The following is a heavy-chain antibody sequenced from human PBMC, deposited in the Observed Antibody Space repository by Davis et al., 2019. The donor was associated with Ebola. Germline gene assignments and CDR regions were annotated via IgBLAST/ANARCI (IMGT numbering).Heavy chain of an antibody. CDR2: IYHSGST. CDR3: ARDLRGYSYGTYYYYGMDV. CDR1: GGSISSSNW. D-gene: IGHD5-18*01. J-gene: IGHJ6*04. V-gene: IGHV4-4*02. Sequence: SETLSLTCAVSGGSISSSNWWSWARQPPGKGLEWIGEIYHSGSTNYNPSLKSRVTISVDKSKNQFSLKLSSVTAADTAVYYCARDLRGYSYGTYYYYGMDVWGKGTTVTVSS.